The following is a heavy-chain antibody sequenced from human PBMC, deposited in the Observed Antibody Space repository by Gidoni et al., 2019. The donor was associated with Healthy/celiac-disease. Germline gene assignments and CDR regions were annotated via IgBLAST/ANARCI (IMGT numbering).Heavy chain of an antibody. D-gene: IGHD3-22*01. V-gene: IGHV1-69*01. CDR1: GCTFSSYA. CDR3: AKGAYYYDSSGYH. J-gene: IGHJ4*02. CDR2: IIPIFGTA. Sequence: QVQLVQSGAEVNQPGSSVTVSCKASGCTFSSYAISWVRQAPGPGLEWMGGIIPIFGTANYAQEFQGRVTITADESTSTAYMELSSLRSEDTAVYYCAKGAYYYDSSGYHWGQGTLVTVSS.